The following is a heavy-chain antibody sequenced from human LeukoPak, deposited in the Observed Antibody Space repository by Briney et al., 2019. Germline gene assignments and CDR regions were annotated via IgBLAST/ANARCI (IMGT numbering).Heavy chain of an antibody. J-gene: IGHJ3*02. CDR3: ARVESYPLRNAFDI. CDR2: IYYSGST. CDR1: GGSIRSSSYY. V-gene: IGHV4-61*01. D-gene: IGHD1-14*01. Sequence: SETLSLTCAVSGGSIRSSSYYWSWIRQPPGKGPEWIGYIYYSGSTNYNPSLKSRVTISVDTSKNQFSLKLSSVTAADTAVYYCARVESYPLRNAFDIWGQGTMVTVSS.